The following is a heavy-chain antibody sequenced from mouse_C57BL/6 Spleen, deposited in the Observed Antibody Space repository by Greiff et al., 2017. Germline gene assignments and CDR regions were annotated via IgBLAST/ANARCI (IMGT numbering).Heavy chain of an antibody. J-gene: IGHJ2*01. CDR2: ISYDGSN. Sequence: EVKLQESGPGLVKPSQSLSLTCSVTGYSITSGYYWNWIRQFPGNKLEWMGYISYDGSNNSNPSLKNRISITRDTSKNQFFLKLNSVTTEDTATYYCARDYYGSSFDYWGQGTTLTVSS. D-gene: IGHD1-1*01. V-gene: IGHV3-6*01. CDR1: GYSITSGYY. CDR3: ARDYYGSSFDY.